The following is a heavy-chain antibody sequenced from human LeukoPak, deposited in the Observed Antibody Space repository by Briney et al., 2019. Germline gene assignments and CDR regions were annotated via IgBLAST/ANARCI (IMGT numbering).Heavy chain of an antibody. CDR2: IYYSGST. D-gene: IGHD3-10*01. V-gene: IGHV4-59*06. J-gene: IGHJ3*02. CDR1: GGSISSYY. Sequence: SETLSLTCTVSGGSISSYYWSWIRQPPGKGLEWIGYIYYSGSTYYNPSLKSRVTISVDTSKNQFSLKLSSVTAAGTAVYYCARGGSGSYWAFDIWGQGTMVTVSS. CDR3: ARGGSGSYWAFDI.